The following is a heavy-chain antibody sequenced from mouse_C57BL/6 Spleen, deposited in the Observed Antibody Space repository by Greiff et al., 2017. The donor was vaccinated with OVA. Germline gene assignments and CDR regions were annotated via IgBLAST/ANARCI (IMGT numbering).Heavy chain of an antibody. CDR1: GYTFTSYW. J-gene: IGHJ4*01. CDR3: ARTLLLSAMDY. CDR2: IHPNSGST. V-gene: IGHV1-64*01. Sequence: LQESGAELVKPGASVKLSCKASGYTFTSYWMHWVKQRPGQGLEWIGMIHPNSGSTNYNEKFKSKATLTVDKSSSTAYIQLSSLTSEDSAVYYCARTLLLSAMDYWGQGTSVTVSS. D-gene: IGHD1-1*01.